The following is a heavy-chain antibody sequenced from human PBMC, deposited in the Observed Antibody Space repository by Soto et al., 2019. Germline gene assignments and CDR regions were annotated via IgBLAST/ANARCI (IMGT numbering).Heavy chain of an antibody. CDR3: AKPPRVRLTGRFDD. CDR2: LSIGGDTT. Sequence: EVHLLESGGDLVQPGGSLRLSCAASGFIFPNYAMTWVRQAPGKGLEWVSTLSIGGDTTYYADSMKGRFTISRDNSKNTLYLQLTSLRAEDTAVYYCAKPPRVRLTGRFDDWGQGTLVTVAS. CDR1: GFIFPNYA. V-gene: IGHV3-23*01. D-gene: IGHD3-9*01. J-gene: IGHJ4*02.